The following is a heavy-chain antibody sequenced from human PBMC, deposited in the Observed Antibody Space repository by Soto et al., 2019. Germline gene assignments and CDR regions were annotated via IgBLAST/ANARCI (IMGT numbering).Heavy chain of an antibody. Sequence: EGQLVESGGGLVQPGGSLRLSCAAAAFPFSRFCMTWVRQAPRKGLEWVASINQDGSEKNYVDSVKGRFTISRDNAENSRYPHMNSLRVDDTAMSFCTGDGWHSPRIVDYWGQGTMVAVSS. CDR1: AFPFSRFC. CDR3: TGDGWHSPRIVDY. V-gene: IGHV3-7*01. CDR2: INQDGSEK. D-gene: IGHD1-26*01. J-gene: IGHJ4*02.